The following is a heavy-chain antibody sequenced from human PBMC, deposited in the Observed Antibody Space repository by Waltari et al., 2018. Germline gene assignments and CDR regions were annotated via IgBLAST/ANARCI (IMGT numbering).Heavy chain of an antibody. CDR1: GRSFSGYY. V-gene: IGHV4-34*01. CDR2: INHSGST. J-gene: IGHJ4*02. D-gene: IGHD3-22*01. Sequence: QVQLQQWGAGLLKPSETLSLTCAVYGRSFSGYYWSWLRQPPGTGLEWIGEINHSGSTNYNPSLKSRVTISVDTSKNQFSLKLSSVTAADTAVYYCAREYMNYYDSSGYYDYWGQGTLVTVSS. CDR3: AREYMNYYDSSGYYDY.